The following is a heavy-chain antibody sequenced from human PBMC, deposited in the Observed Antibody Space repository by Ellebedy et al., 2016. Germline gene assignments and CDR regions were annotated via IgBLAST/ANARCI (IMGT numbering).Heavy chain of an antibody. J-gene: IGHJ5*02. D-gene: IGHD3-10*01. CDR3: ARGVRGGVRGVNRWFDP. CDR1: GDSIAGYY. CDR2: IYTSGNT. V-gene: IGHV4-4*07. Sequence: SETLSLXXTVSGDSIAGYYCNWVRQPAGKGLEWVGRIYTSGNTKYNPSLKSRVTMSVDTSKNQFSLTLSPVTAADSAVYFCARGVRGGVRGVNRWFDPWGQGTLVTVSS.